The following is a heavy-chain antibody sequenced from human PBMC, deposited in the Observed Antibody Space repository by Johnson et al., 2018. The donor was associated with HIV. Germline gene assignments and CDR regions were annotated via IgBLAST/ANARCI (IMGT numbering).Heavy chain of an antibody. V-gene: IGHV3-30*19. CDR2: ISYDGSNK. Sequence: VQLVESGGGLVQPGRSLRLSCAASGLTFSSYGMHWVRQAPGKGLEWVAVISYDGSNKYYADSVKGRFTISRDNSKNTLYLQMNSRRAEDTAVYYCARTRHYYEAFDIWGQGTMVTVSS. D-gene: IGHD3-10*01. CDR3: ARTRHYYEAFDI. J-gene: IGHJ3*02. CDR1: GLTFSSYG.